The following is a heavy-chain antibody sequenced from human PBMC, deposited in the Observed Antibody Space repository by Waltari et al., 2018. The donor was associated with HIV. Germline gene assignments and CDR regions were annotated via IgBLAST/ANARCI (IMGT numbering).Heavy chain of an antibody. Sequence: QVQLVQSGAEVKKPGASVKVSCKASGYTFTNYYIHWVRQAHGQGLEWMARINPSGGSTSHAQKFQGRVTMTRDTSTSTVYMELSSLRSEDTAVYYCARDKAVGIITSVFNMWGQGTMVIVSS. CDR1: GYTFTNYY. J-gene: IGHJ3*02. D-gene: IGHD3-3*01. CDR2: INPSGGST. CDR3: ARDKAVGIITSVFNM. V-gene: IGHV1-46*01.